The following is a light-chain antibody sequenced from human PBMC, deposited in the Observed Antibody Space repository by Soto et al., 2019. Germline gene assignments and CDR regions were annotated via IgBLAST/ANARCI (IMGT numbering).Light chain of an antibody. Sequence: QSALTQPRSVSGSPGQSVTISCTGTSSDVGGYNYVSWYLQHPGKAPKLMIYDVSKRPSGVPDRFSGSKSGNTASLTISGLQAEDEADYYCCSYAGSYIYVFGTGTKLTVL. J-gene: IGLJ1*01. V-gene: IGLV2-11*01. CDR3: CSYAGSYIYV. CDR2: DVS. CDR1: SSDVGGYNY.